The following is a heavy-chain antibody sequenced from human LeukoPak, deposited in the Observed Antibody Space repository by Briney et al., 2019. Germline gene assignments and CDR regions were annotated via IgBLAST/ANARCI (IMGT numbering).Heavy chain of an antibody. CDR1: GYSFTSYW. V-gene: IGHV5-51*01. D-gene: IGHD3-22*01. Sequence: GESLKISCKGSGYSFTSYWSGWVRQMPGKGLEWMGIIYPGDSDTRYSPYSQGQVTISADKSISTAYLQWSSLKASDTAMYYCATHDSSGYFDYFDYWGQGTLVTVSS. CDR3: ATHDSSGYFDYFDY. CDR2: IYPGDSDT. J-gene: IGHJ4*02.